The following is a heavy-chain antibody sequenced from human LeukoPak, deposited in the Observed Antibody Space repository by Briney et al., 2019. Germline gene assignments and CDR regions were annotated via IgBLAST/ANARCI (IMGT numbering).Heavy chain of an antibody. CDR3: TNQFSAPEHC. Sequence: PGGSLRLSCAASGFTVSNSWMTWVRQAPGKGLEWVASMNQDDSARYYVESVKGRFTISRDTSKNSVHLQMNSLRAEDTAVYYCTNQFSAPEHCWGQGTLVTVSS. CDR2: MNQDDSAR. V-gene: IGHV3-7*01. J-gene: IGHJ4*02. D-gene: IGHD6-13*01. CDR1: GFTVSNSW.